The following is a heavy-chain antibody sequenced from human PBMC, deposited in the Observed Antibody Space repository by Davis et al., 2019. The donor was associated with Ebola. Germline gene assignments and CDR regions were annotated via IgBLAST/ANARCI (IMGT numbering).Heavy chain of an antibody. Sequence: PGESLRLSCAASGFTFSSYAMSWVRQAPGKGLEWVSAISGSGGSTYYADSVKGRFTISRDNSKKTLYLQMNSLRAEDTAVYYCAKSGLSFGVVKYHYGMDVWGKGTTVTVSS. J-gene: IGHJ6*04. CDR1: GFTFSSYA. V-gene: IGHV3-23*01. D-gene: IGHD3-3*01. CDR3: AKSGLSFGVVKYHYGMDV. CDR2: ISGSGGST.